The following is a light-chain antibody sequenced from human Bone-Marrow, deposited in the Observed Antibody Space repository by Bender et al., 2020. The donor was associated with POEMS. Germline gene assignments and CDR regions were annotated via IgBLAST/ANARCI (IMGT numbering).Light chain of an antibody. CDR2: QDT. CDR3: ASYAGSHNLI. Sequence: SYELTQSPSVSVSPGQTASITCSGDKLGEKYVCWYQQKPGQSPVLVMYQDTKRPSGIPERFSGSTSGNTATLTISGTQAEDEADYYCASYAGSHNLIFGGGTKLTVL. V-gene: IGLV3-1*01. J-gene: IGLJ2*01. CDR1: KLGEKY.